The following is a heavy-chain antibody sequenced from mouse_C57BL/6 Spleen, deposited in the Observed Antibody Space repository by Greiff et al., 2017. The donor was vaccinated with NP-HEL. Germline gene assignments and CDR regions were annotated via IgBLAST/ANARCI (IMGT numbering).Heavy chain of an antibody. CDR1: GYAFSSSW. D-gene: IGHD2-10*01. J-gene: IGHJ3*01. V-gene: IGHV1-82*01. CDR2: IYPGDGDT. CDR3: AYGTYYGPWFAY. Sequence: QVQLQQSGPELVKPGASVKISCKASGYAFSSSWMNWVKQRPGKGLEWIGRIYPGDGDTNYNGKFKGKATLTADKSSSTAYIQLSSLTSEDSAVYFCAYGTYYGPWFAYWGQGTLVTVSA.